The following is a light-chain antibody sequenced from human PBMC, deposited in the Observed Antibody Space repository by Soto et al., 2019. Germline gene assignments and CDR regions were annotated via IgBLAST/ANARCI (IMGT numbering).Light chain of an antibody. V-gene: IGKV1-27*01. CDR3: QQYNSWIT. Sequence: IQMTQSPSSLSASVGDRVTITCRASQGISNYLAWYQQKPGTVPKLLISAASTLQTGVPSRFSGGGSGTEFTLTISSLQPDDFATYYCQQYNSWITFGQGTRLEIK. J-gene: IGKJ5*01. CDR2: AAS. CDR1: QGISNY.